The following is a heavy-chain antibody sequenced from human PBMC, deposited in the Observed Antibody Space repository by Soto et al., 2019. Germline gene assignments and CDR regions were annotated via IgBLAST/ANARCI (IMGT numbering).Heavy chain of an antibody. Sequence: PAETLSLTCTVSGGSLSDAYWSWIRQPAGKGLECIGRIFPGGSTNFNPSLKSRVTLSVDTSKNQFSLRLTSVTAADTAVYYCAREAPWGTTQFDYWGHGTRVTVS. CDR2: IFPGGST. J-gene: IGHJ4*01. D-gene: IGHD7-27*01. CDR1: GGSLSDAY. CDR3: AREAPWGTTQFDY. V-gene: IGHV4-4*07.